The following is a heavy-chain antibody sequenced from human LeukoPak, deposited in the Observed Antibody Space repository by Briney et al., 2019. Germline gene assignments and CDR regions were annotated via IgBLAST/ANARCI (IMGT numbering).Heavy chain of an antibody. CDR2: IVVGSGNT. Sequence: SVKVSCKASGFTFTSSAVQWVRQARGQRLEWIGWIVVGSGNTNYAQKLQGRVTMTTDTSTSTAYMELRSLRSDDTAVYYCARRCSSTSCYRVWDYWGQGTLVTVSS. V-gene: IGHV1-58*01. CDR1: GFTFTSSA. D-gene: IGHD2-2*01. CDR3: ARRCSSTSCYRVWDY. J-gene: IGHJ4*02.